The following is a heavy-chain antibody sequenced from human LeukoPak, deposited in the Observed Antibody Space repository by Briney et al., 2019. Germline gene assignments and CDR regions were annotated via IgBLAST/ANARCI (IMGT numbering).Heavy chain of an antibody. CDR3: ARGGAPGNGVDY. CDR2: ISWSAGSI. J-gene: IGHJ4*02. D-gene: IGHD1-1*01. Sequence: GRSLRLSCAASGFTFDDYAMHWVRQAPGKGLEWVSGISWSAGSIGYADSVKGRFTISRDNGKNSLYLQMNSLRAEDTAVYYCARGGAPGNGVDYWGQGTLVTVSS. V-gene: IGHV3-9*01. CDR1: GFTFDDYA.